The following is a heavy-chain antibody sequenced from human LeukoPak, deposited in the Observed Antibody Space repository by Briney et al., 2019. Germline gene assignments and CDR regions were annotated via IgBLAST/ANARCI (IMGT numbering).Heavy chain of an antibody. V-gene: IGHV4-39*01. Sequence: PSETLSLTCTVSGCSISSSSYYWGWIPPPPGKGLEWIGSIYYSGSTYYNPSLKSRVTISVDTSKNQFSLKLSSVTAADTAVYYCARTTYYDFWSGYFDYWGQGTLVTVSS. CDR2: IYYSGST. CDR3: ARTTYYDFWSGYFDY. J-gene: IGHJ4*02. CDR1: GCSISSSSYY. D-gene: IGHD3-3*01.